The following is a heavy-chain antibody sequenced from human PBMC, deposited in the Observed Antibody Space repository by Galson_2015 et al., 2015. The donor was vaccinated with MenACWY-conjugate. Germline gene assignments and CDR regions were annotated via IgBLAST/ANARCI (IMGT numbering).Heavy chain of an antibody. J-gene: IGHJ6*03. CDR1: GFTFSSYW. Sequence: SLRLSCAASGFTFSSYWMHWVRQAPGKGLVWVSRINSDGSSTSYADSVKGRFTISRDNAKNTLYLQMNSLRAEDTAIYYCAKGLKSYYSYYYMDVWGKGTTVSVSS. CDR2: INSDGSST. D-gene: IGHD6-19*01. V-gene: IGHV3-74*01. CDR3: AKGLKSYYSYYYMDV.